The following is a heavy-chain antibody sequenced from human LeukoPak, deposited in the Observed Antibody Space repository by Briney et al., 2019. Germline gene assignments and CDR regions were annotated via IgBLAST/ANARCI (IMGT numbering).Heavy chain of an antibody. D-gene: IGHD2-8*01. CDR2: IFYDGTTS. Sequence: GGSLRLSCAASGFTFSNYAMHWVRQAPGKGLEWVAVIFYDGTTSYYADSVKGRFTISRDNSKNTLYLRMNSLRAEDTAVYYCAKDPDCTSGVCYTFFDYWGQGTLVTVSS. V-gene: IGHV3-30*04. CDR3: AKDPDCTSGVCYTFFDY. J-gene: IGHJ4*02. CDR1: GFTFSNYA.